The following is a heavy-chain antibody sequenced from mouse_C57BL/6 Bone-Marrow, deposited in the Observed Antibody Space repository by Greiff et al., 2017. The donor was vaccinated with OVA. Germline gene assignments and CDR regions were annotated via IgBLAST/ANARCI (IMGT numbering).Heavy chain of an antibody. Sequence: QVQLKQSGAELVKPGASVKLSCKASGYTFTSYWMHWVKQRPGQGLEWIGMIHPNSGSTNYNEKFKSKATLTVDKSSSTAYMQLSSLTSEDSAVYYCARWDDYPFAYWGQGTLVTVSA. V-gene: IGHV1-64*01. CDR1: GYTFTSYW. CDR3: ARWDDYPFAY. D-gene: IGHD2-4*01. J-gene: IGHJ3*01. CDR2: IHPNSGST.